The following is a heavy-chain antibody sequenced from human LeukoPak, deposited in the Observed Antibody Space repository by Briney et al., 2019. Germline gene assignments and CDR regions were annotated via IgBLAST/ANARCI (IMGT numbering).Heavy chain of an antibody. J-gene: IGHJ4*02. D-gene: IGHD2-2*01. CDR2: ISSSSSYT. CDR1: GFTFSDYY. Sequence: GGSLRLSCAASGFTFSDYYMSWIRQAPGKGLEWVSYISSSSSYTNYADSVKGRFTISRDNAKNSLYLQMNSLRAEDTAVYYCAREPYQLLGFGYYFDYWGQGTLVTVSS. CDR3: AREPYQLLGFGYYFDY. V-gene: IGHV3-11*06.